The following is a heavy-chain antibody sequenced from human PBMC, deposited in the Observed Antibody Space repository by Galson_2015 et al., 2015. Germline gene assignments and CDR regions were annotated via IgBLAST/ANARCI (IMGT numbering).Heavy chain of an antibody. CDR1: GFTFSSYW. Sequence: SLRLSCAASGFTFSSYWMSWVRQAPGKGLEWVANIKQDGSEKYYVDSVKGRFTISRDNAKNSLYLQMNSLRAEDTAVYYCYILTGYSREAGFDYWGQGTLVTVSS. J-gene: IGHJ4*02. CDR3: YILTGYSREAGFDY. CDR2: IKQDGSEK. D-gene: IGHD3-9*01. V-gene: IGHV3-7*01.